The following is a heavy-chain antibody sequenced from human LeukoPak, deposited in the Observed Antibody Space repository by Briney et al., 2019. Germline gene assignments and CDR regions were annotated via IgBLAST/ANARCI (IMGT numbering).Heavy chain of an antibody. J-gene: IGHJ4*02. V-gene: IGHV3-21*01. CDR2: ISSSSSYI. Sequence: PGGSLRLSCAASGFTFSSYSMNWVRQAPGKGLEWVSSISSSSSYIYYADSVKGRFTISRDNAKNSLYLQMNSLRAEDTAVYYCAREHFYGSRYYPFWGQGTLVPLSS. CDR3: AREHFYGSRYYPF. D-gene: IGHD3-3*01. CDR1: GFTFSSYS.